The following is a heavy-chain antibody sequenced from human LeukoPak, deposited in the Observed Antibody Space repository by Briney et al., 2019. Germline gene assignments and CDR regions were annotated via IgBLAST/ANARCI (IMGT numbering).Heavy chain of an antibody. CDR1: GGSISSDSYY. J-gene: IGHJ4*02. V-gene: IGHV4-61*09. CDR2: IYTSGST. Sequence: PSQTLSLTCTVSGGSISSDSYYWSWIRQPAGKGLEWIGHIYTSGSTYYNPSLKSRVPIPVDTSKNQFSLKLSSVTAADTAVYYCAREGVGGYWGQGTLVTVSS. D-gene: IGHD3-10*01. CDR3: AREGVGGY.